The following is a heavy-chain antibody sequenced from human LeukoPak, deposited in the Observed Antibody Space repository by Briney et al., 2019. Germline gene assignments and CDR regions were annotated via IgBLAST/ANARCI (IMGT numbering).Heavy chain of an antibody. CDR3: ARSGTGYPYYYYYGMDV. Sequence: GGSLRLSCAASGFTFSSYSMNWVRQAPGKGLEWVSSISSSSSYIYYADSVKGRFTISRDNAKNSLYLQMNSLRAEDTAVYYCARSGTGYPYYYYYGMDVWGQGTTVTVSS. V-gene: IGHV3-21*01. D-gene: IGHD3/OR15-3a*01. CDR2: ISSSSSYI. CDR1: GFTFSSYS. J-gene: IGHJ6*02.